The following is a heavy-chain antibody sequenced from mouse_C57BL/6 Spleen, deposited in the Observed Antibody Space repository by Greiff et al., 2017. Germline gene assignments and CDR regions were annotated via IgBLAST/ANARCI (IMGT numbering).Heavy chain of an antibody. Sequence: VQLQESGAELVKPGASVKISCKASGYAFSSYWMNWVKQRPGKGLEWIGQIYPGDGDTNYNGKVKGKATLTADKSSSTAYMQLSSRTSEDSAVYFCARDGYYPFYAMDYWGQGTSVTVSS. CDR1: GYAFSSYW. V-gene: IGHV1-80*01. CDR2: IYPGDGDT. D-gene: IGHD2-3*01. J-gene: IGHJ4*01. CDR3: ARDGYYPFYAMDY.